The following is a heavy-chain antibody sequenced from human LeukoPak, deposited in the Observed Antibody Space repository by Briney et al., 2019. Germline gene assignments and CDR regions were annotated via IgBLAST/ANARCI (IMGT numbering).Heavy chain of an antibody. V-gene: IGHV3-64*01. D-gene: IGHD6-13*01. CDR1: GFTFSNYA. Sequence: GGSLRLSCAASGFTFSNYALHWVRQAPGKGLEYVSAISSNGGRTYYANSVKGRFTISRDNSKNTLYLQMGSLRDEDMAVYYCARAPESSSWYYFDYWGQGTLVIVSS. CDR2: ISSNGGRT. J-gene: IGHJ4*02. CDR3: ARAPESSSWYYFDY.